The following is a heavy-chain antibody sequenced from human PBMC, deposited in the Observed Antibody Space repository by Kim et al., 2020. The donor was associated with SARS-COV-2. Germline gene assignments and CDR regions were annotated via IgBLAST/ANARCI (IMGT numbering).Heavy chain of an antibody. CDR2: INAGNGNT. Sequence: ASVKVSCKASGYTFTSYAMHWVRQAPGQRLEWMGWINAGNGNTKYSQKFQGRVTITRDTSASTAYMELSSLRSEDTAVYYCAREVLRYFDWLSRPWFDPWGQGTLVTVSS. CDR1: GYTFTSYA. CDR3: AREVLRYFDWLSRPWFDP. J-gene: IGHJ5*02. V-gene: IGHV1-3*01. D-gene: IGHD3-9*01.